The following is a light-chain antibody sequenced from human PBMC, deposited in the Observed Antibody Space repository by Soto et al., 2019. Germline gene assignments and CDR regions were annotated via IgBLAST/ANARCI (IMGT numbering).Light chain of an antibody. CDR1: GGDVGNYDL. CDR3: AAWDDSLNGVV. J-gene: IGLJ2*01. CDR2: EVN. Sequence: QSALTQPASVSGSPGQSITISCAGSGGDVGNYDLLSWYQKIPGKAPKLIIFEVNRRPSGVPARFSGSKSGTSASLAISGLQSEDEADYYCAAWDDSLNGVVFGGGTKLTVL. V-gene: IGLV2-14*02.